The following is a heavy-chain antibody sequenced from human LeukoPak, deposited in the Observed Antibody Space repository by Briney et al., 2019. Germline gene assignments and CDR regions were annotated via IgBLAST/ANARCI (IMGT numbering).Heavy chain of an antibody. Sequence: SETLXLTCTVSGGSISSGSYYWSWIRQPAGKGLEWIGRIYTSGSTNYNPSLKSRVTISVDTSKNQFSLKLSSVTAADTAVYYCARGRGYCSSTSCYWAEDYYYYMDVWGKGTTVTVSS. D-gene: IGHD2-2*01. CDR1: GGSISSGSYY. V-gene: IGHV4-61*02. J-gene: IGHJ6*03. CDR3: ARGRGYCSSTSCYWAEDYYYYMDV. CDR2: IYTSGST.